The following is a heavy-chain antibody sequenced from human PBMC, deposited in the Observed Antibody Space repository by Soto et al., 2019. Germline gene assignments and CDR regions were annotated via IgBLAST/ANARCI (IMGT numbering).Heavy chain of an antibody. CDR1: GFTFGTTD. D-gene: IGHD3-10*01. CDR2: IDGSGGIT. J-gene: IGHJ5*02. CDR3: VKNSGRFNT. V-gene: IGHV3-23*01. Sequence: GGSLRLSCAASGFTFGTTDMSWVRQAPGEGLEWVSTIDGSGGITYYADSVKGRFTISRDNSRNTVYLQMNSLRGDDTPVYYCVKNSGRFNTWGQGALVTVSS.